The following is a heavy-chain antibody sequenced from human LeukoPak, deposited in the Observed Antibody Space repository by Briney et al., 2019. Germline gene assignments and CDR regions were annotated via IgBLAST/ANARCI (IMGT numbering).Heavy chain of an antibody. CDR1: GFTFSSYA. J-gene: IGHJ4*02. CDR2: ISGSGGST. Sequence: GSLRLSCAASGFTFSSYAMSWVRQAPGKGLAWVSAISGSGGSTYYADSVKGRFTISRDNSKNTLYLQMNSLRAEDTAVYYCAKDIVVVTAILFDYWGQGTLVTVSS. CDR3: AKDIVVVTAILFDY. V-gene: IGHV3-23*01. D-gene: IGHD2-21*02.